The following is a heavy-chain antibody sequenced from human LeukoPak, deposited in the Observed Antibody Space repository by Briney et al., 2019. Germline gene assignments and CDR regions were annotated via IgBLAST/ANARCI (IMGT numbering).Heavy chain of an antibody. Sequence: PGRSLRLSCAGAGFTFSNYGMHWVRQAPGKGLEWVAVISYEGRTTYYADSVKGRFTISRDNSRNTLFLQMDSLRAEDTAIYYCAKYGVSPSGAFDPRDPFDIWGQGTMVTVSS. D-gene: IGHD2-15*01. CDR2: ISYEGRTT. J-gene: IGHJ3*02. V-gene: IGHV3-30*18. CDR1: GFTFSNYG. CDR3: AKYGVSPSGAFDPRDPFDI.